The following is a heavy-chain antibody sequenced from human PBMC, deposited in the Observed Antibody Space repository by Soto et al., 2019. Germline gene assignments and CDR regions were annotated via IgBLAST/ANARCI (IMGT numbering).Heavy chain of an antibody. J-gene: IGHJ3*02. Sequence: QVQLVESGGGVVQPGTSLRLSCEASGFTFSGFGMHWVRQAPGKGLEWVAVIWYDGSKKYYADCVKGRFTISRDNSTNALYLQMTSLRADGTGVDYCARGRGGSYGGNSAHFDIWGQGTLVTVSS. CDR1: GFTFSGFG. CDR3: ARGRGGSYGGNSAHFDI. CDR2: IWYDGSKK. D-gene: IGHD4-17*01. V-gene: IGHV3-33*01.